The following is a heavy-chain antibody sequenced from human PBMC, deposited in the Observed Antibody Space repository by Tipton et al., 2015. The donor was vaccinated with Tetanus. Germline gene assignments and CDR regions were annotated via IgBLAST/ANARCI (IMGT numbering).Heavy chain of an antibody. V-gene: IGHV3-21*06. CDR1: GFTFRNYD. Sequence: SLRLSCTASGFTFRNYDMNWVRRAPGKGLEWISSVTSSGSDMYYADSVKGRFTISRDNAKNSLFLHMNSLRVADTAVYYCARLCDSTGYKGNWGQGTQVTVSS. D-gene: IGHD3-22*01. CDR3: ARLCDSTGYKGN. J-gene: IGHJ4*02. CDR2: VTSSGSDM.